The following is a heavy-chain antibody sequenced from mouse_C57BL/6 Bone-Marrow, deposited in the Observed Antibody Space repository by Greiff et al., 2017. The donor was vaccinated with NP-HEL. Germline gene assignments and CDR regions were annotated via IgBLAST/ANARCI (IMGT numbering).Heavy chain of an antibody. D-gene: IGHD2-10*02. J-gene: IGHJ1*03. V-gene: IGHV1-66*01. Sequence: VQLQQSGPELVKPGASVKISCKASGYSFTSYYIHWVKQRPGQGLEWIGWIYPGSGNTKYNEKFKGKATLTADTSSSTAYMQLSSLTSEDSAVYYCAKVWHWYFDVWGTGTTVTVSS. CDR3: AKVWHWYFDV. CDR1: GYSFTSYY. CDR2: IYPGSGNT.